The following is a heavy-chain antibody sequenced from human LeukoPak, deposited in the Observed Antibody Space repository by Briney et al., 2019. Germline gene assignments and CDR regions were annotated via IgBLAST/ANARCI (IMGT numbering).Heavy chain of an antibody. CDR1: GFTFGDYA. CDR2: ISYDGSNK. V-gene: IGHV3-30*04. D-gene: IGHD6-13*01. Sequence: GGSLRLSCTASGFTFGDYAMTWVRQAPGKGLEWVAVISYDGSNKYYADSVKGRFTISRDNSKNTLYLQMNSLRAEDTAVYYCARDGSPDYWGQGTLVTVSS. J-gene: IGHJ4*02. CDR3: ARDGSPDY.